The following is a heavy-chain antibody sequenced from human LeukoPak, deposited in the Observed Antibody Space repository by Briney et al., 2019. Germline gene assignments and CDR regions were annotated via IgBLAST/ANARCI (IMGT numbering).Heavy chain of an antibody. V-gene: IGHV1-46*01. D-gene: IGHD3-3*01. J-gene: IGHJ4*02. CDR1: GYTFTNYH. CDR3: ARDAIENYDFWSGSYYYFDY. CDR2: INPSGGST. Sequence: ASVKVSCKSSGYTFTNYHMHWVRQAPGQGLEWMGIINPSGGSTSYAQSFQGRVTMTRDTSTSTVYMELSSLRSEDTAVYYCARDAIENYDFWSGSYYYFDYCGQGTLVTVSS.